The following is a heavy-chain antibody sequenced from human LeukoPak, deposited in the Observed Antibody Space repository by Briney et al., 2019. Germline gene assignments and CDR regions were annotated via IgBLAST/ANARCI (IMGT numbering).Heavy chain of an antibody. V-gene: IGHV1-69*05. CDR2: IIPIFGTA. J-gene: IGHJ6*03. CDR3: ARARPGVYDILTGSYYYMDV. CDR1: GGTFSSYA. D-gene: IGHD3-9*01. Sequence: ASVKVSCKASGGTFSSYAISWVRQAPGQGLEWMGGIIPIFGTANYAQKFQGRVTITTDESTGTAYMELSSLRSEDTAVYYCARARPGVYDILTGSYYYMDVWGKGTTVTVSS.